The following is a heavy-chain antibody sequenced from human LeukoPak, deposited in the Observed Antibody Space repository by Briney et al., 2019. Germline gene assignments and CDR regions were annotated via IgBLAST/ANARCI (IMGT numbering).Heavy chain of an antibody. Sequence: SVKVSCKASGGTFSSYAISWVRQAPGQGLEWMGGIIPIFGTANYAQKFQGRVTITADESTSTAYMELSSLRSEDTAVYYCARGPDRAYYYDSSGYPPDNWGQGTLVTVSS. D-gene: IGHD3-22*01. J-gene: IGHJ4*02. CDR1: GGTFSSYA. V-gene: IGHV1-69*01. CDR2: IIPIFGTA. CDR3: ARGPDRAYYYDSSGYPPDN.